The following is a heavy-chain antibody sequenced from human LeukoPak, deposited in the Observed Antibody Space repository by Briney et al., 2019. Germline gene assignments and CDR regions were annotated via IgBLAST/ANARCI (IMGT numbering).Heavy chain of an antibody. CDR3: ARDLGYCTGGTCYPNWFDP. CDR1: GYTFTSYA. D-gene: IGHD2-15*01. Sequence: ASVKVSCKASGYTFTSYAMHWVRQAPGQRLEWMGWINAGNDNTKYSQKFQGRVTITRDTSASTAYMELSSLRSEDTAVYYCARDLGYCTGGTCYPNWFDPWGQGALVTVSS. CDR2: INAGNDNT. J-gene: IGHJ5*02. V-gene: IGHV1-3*01.